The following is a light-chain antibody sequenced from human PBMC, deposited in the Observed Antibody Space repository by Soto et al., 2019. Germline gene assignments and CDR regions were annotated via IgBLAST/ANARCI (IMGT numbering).Light chain of an antibody. CDR2: DVS. Sequence: QSALTQPASVSGSPGQSITISCTGTSSDVGGYNYVSWYQLHPGKPPKLMIYDVSNRPSGVSNRFSGSKSGNTASLTISGLEDEDETDYYCCSYTSSSSVVFGGGTKLTVL. CDR1: SSDVGGYNY. J-gene: IGLJ2*01. CDR3: CSYTSSSSVV. V-gene: IGLV2-14*03.